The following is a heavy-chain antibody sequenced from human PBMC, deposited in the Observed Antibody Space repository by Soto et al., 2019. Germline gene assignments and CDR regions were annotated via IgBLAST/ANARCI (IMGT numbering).Heavy chain of an antibody. D-gene: IGHD3-16*01. CDR1: GYIFTSYW. Sequence: PVESLKISCKGSGYIFTSYWISCVRQMPGKGLEWMGRIDPSDSYTNYSPSFQGHVTISADKSISTAYLQWSSLKASDTAMYYCARTSWGPFDYWGQGTLVTVSS. CDR3: ARTSWGPFDY. J-gene: IGHJ4*02. CDR2: IDPSDSYT. V-gene: IGHV5-10-1*01.